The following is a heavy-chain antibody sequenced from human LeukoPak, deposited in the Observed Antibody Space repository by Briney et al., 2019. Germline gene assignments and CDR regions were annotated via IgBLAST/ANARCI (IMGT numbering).Heavy chain of an antibody. J-gene: IGHJ4*02. V-gene: IGHV4-39*02. CDR2: SCYSGSI. Sequence: SETLSLTCTVSGGSISSSSYYWGRIRQPPGKGLVWICSSCYSGSIYYNPSLKSRVTISVDTSKNHFSLKLSSVTAATTAVYSWATPYSSSWFGFAYWGQGTLATVSS. D-gene: IGHD6-13*01. CDR3: ATPYSSSWFGFAY. CDR1: GGSISSSSYY.